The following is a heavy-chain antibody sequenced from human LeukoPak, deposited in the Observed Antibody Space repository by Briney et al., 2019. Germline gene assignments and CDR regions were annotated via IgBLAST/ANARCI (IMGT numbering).Heavy chain of an antibody. D-gene: IGHD6-19*01. V-gene: IGHV4-39*01. CDR1: GGSVVSTGCY. CDR3: GRHVSNGWDYHYGLDV. CDR2: AYYTGEI. Sequence: SETLSLTCTVSGGSVVSTGCYWGWIRQPPGKGLEWIGSAYYTGEIYSTPSLKSRLTISVDTSKNQFALTLTSVTAADTAVYYCGRHVSNGWDYHYGLDVWGQGTTVTVSS. J-gene: IGHJ6*02.